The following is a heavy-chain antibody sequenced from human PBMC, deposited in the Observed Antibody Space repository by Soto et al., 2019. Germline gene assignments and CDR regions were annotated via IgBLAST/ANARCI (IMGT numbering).Heavy chain of an antibody. CDR1: GYIFTNYG. V-gene: IGHV1-2*02. D-gene: IGHD2-2*02. Sequence: ASVKFSCKASGYIFTNYGINWLRQAPGQGLEWMGWINPNSGGTNYAQKFQGRVTVTRDTPTSTAYMELSRLTSDDTAVYYCARSLTEGYCTITGCYTRPLYGMDVWGQGTTVTVSS. J-gene: IGHJ6*02. CDR3: ARSLTEGYCTITGCYTRPLYGMDV. CDR2: INPNSGGT.